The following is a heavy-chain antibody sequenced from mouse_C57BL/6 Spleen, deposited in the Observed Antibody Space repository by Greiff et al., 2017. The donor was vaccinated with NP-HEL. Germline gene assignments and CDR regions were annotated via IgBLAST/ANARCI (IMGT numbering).Heavy chain of an antibody. CDR3: ARHEDGRLRFDY. J-gene: IGHJ2*01. D-gene: IGHD2-2*01. V-gene: IGHV1-62-2*01. CDR1: GYTFTEYT. CDR2: FYPGSGSI. Sequence: QVQLQQSGAELVKPGASVKLSCKASGYTFTEYTIHWVKQRSGQGLEWIGWFYPGSGSIKYNEKFKDTATLTADKSSSTVSMELSRLTSGDSAGEACARHEDGRLRFDYWGQGTTRTVAS.